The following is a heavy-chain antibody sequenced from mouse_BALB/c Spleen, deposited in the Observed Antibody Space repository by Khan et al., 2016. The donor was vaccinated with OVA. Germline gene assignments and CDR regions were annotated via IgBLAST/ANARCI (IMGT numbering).Heavy chain of an antibody. D-gene: IGHD2-12*01. CDR3: ASSTYRYSCVY. J-gene: IGHJ3*01. V-gene: IGHV3-8*02. Sequence: EVQLQESGPSLVKPSQTLSLTCSVAGDSITSGYWNWIRKFPGNKLEYMGYIIYTGYTYYNPSLQSRISITRHTSKNQYYLQLNSLTDEDTATYSCASSTYRYSCVYWGQGTLVTVSA. CDR2: IIYTGYT. CDR1: GDSITSGY.